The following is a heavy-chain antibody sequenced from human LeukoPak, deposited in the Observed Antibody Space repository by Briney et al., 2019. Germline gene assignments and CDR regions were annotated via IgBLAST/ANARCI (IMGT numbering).Heavy chain of an antibody. Sequence: GASVKVSCKASGGTFSSYAISWVRQAPGQGLEWMGRIIPILGIANYAQKFQGRVTITADKSTSTAYMELSSLRSEDTAVYYCARDRSITMGPGLWWGQGTLVTVSS. CDR1: GGTFSSYA. CDR3: ARDRSITMGPGLW. V-gene: IGHV1-69*04. D-gene: IGHD3-10*01. J-gene: IGHJ4*02. CDR2: IIPILGIA.